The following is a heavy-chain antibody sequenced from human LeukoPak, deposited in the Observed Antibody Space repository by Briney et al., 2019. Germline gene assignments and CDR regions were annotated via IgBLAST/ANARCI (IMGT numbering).Heavy chain of an antibody. CDR3: ARGHYDILTGYLYFYYGMDV. CDR1: GFTFSSYA. V-gene: IGHV3-23*01. J-gene: IGHJ6*02. D-gene: IGHD3-9*01. CDR2: ISGSGGST. Sequence: GGSLRLSCAASGFTFSSYAMSWVRQAPGKGLEWVSAISGSGGSTYYADSVKGRFTISRDNSKNTLYLQMNSLRAEDTAVYYCARGHYDILTGYLYFYYGMDVWGQGTTVTVSS.